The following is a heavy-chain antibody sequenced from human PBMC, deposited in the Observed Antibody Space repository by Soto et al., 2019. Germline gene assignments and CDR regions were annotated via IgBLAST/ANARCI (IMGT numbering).Heavy chain of an antibody. CDR3: ARDRRIAARTLFDY. V-gene: IGHV3-33*08. J-gene: IGHJ4*02. D-gene: IGHD6-6*01. CDR1: GFTFSSYG. Sequence: GESLKISCAASGFTFSSYGMHWVRQAPGKGLEWVAVIWYDGSNKYYADSVKGRFTISRDNSKNTLYLQMNSLRAEDTAVYYCARDRRIAARTLFDYWGQGTLVTVSS. CDR2: IWYDGSNK.